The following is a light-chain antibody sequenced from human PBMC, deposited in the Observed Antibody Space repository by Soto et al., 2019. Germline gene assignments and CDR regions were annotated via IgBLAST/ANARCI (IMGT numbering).Light chain of an antibody. Sequence: EIVLTQSPDTPSLSPGERATRSCRASQSVRSSNLAWYQHRPGQAPRLLIYVASRRATDIPDRFSGSGSGTEFTLTITRLEPEDFAVYYCQQHGSGPWTFGQGTKVEIK. CDR1: QSVRSSN. V-gene: IGKV3-20*01. J-gene: IGKJ1*01. CDR2: VAS. CDR3: QQHGSGPWT.